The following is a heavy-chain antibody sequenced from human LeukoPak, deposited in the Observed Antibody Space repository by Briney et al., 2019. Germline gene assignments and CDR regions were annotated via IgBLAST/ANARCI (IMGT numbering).Heavy chain of an antibody. CDR2: IIPIFGTA. Sequence: SVKVSCKASGGTFSSYAISWVRQAPGQGLEWMGGIIPIFGTANYAQKFQGRVTITADESTSTAYMELSSLRSEDTAVYYCATKETGIAAPFDYWGRGTLVTVSS. CDR3: ATKETGIAAPFDY. J-gene: IGHJ4*02. CDR1: GGTFSSYA. D-gene: IGHD6-13*01. V-gene: IGHV1-69*13.